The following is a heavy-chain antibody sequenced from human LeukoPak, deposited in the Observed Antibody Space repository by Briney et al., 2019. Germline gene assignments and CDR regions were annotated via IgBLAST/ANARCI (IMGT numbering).Heavy chain of an antibody. CDR1: GFTFSSYG. J-gene: IGHJ4*02. CDR3: ARVKGSTVTILLDY. V-gene: IGHV3-33*01. Sequence: AGRSLRLSCAASGFTFSSYGMHWVRQAPGKGLEWVAVIWYDGSNKYYADSVKGRFTISRDNSKNTLYLQMNSLRAEDTAVYYCARVKGSTVTILLDYWGQGTLVTVSS. CDR2: IWYDGSNK. D-gene: IGHD4-11*01.